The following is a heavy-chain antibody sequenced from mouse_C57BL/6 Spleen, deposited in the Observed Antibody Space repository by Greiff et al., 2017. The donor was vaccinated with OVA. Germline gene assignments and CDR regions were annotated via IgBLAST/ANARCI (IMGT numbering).Heavy chain of an antibody. D-gene: IGHD4-1*01. J-gene: IGHJ4*01. CDR3: ARGTGTGYAMDY. V-gene: IGHV2-2*01. CDR1: GFSLTGYG. CDR2: IWSGGST. Sequence: VQLQQSGPGLVQPSQSLSITCTVSGFSLTGYGVHWVRQSPGKGLEWLGVIWSGGSTDYNAAFISRLSISKDNSKSQVFFKMNSLQADDTAIYYCARGTGTGYAMDYWGQGTSVTVSS.